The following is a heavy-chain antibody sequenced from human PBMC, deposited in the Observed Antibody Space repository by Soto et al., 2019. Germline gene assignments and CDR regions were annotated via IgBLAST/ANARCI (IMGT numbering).Heavy chain of an antibody. J-gene: IGHJ6*02. CDR2: ISSSSSYI. D-gene: IGHD3-10*01. Sequence: PGGSLRLSCAASGFNFSSYNMNWVRQAPGKGLEWVSYISSSSSYIYYADSVQGRFTISRDNAKNSLYLQMNSLRAEDTAVYYCARTRGDYYGMDVWGQGTTVTVSS. V-gene: IGHV3-21*01. CDR1: GFNFSSYN. CDR3: ARTRGDYYGMDV.